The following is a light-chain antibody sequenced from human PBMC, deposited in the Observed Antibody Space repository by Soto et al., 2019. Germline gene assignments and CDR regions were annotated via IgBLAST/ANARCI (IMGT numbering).Light chain of an antibody. Sequence: DIQITQSPSSLSASVGDRVTITCRASQGISNYLAWFQQKPGKAPKFLISAASNLQSGVPSKFSGSGFGTDFTLTISSLQPEDFATYYCQPYHSYPYTFGQGTKLEIK. CDR2: AAS. CDR3: QPYHSYPYT. J-gene: IGKJ2*01. CDR1: QGISNY. V-gene: IGKV1-16*02.